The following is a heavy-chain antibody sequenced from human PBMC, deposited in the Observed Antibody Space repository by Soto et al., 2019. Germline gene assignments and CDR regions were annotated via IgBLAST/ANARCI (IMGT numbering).Heavy chain of an antibody. CDR3: ARGAMDNFDY. CDR1: GGTFGSHG. V-gene: IGHV1-69*13. Sequence: ASVKVSCKASGGTFGSHGIAWVRQAPGQGLEWMGGFIAMLGTPTYAKKVQGRATITADESLTSSYLELRSLRSEDTGVYFCARGAMDNFDYWGQGTVVPVSP. CDR2: FIAMLGTP. J-gene: IGHJ4*02. D-gene: IGHD5-18*01.